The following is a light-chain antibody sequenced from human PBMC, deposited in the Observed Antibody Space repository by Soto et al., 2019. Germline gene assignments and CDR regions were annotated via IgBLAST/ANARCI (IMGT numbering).Light chain of an antibody. CDR1: QSVSSSY. CDR2: GAS. V-gene: IGKV3-20*01. J-gene: IGKJ5*01. Sequence: EIVLTQSPGTLSLSPGERATLSCRASQSVSSSYLACYQQKPRQAPRLLSYGASGTTTGIPDRFSGSGSGTNLPLTISRLEPEDCAVVYCQQYGSSPPVTFGQGTRLEIK. CDR3: QQYGSSPPVT.